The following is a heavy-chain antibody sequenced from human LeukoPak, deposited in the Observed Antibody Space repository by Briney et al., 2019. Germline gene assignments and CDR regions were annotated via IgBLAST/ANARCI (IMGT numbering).Heavy chain of an antibody. CDR1: GYSFTVYF. J-gene: IGHJ6*02. Sequence: ASVTVSCTSSGYSFTVYFMHWVRQGPGQGLEWMGWINPNSDDTKYAQRFQGRVTMTRDTSINTAYMELRRLTSDDTAVYYCASVPSMIRGVVNYGMDVWGQGTTVTVSS. CDR3: ASVPSMIRGVVNYGMDV. V-gene: IGHV1-2*02. D-gene: IGHD3-10*01. CDR2: INPNSDDT.